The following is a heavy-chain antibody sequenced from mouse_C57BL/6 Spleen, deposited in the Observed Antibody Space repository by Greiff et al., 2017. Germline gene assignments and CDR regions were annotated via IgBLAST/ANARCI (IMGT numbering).Heavy chain of an antibody. Sequence: EVKLVESGPGLVKPSQSLSLTCSVTGYSITSGYYWNWIRQFPGNKLEWMGYISYDGSNNYNPSLKNRFSITRDTSKNQFFLKLNSVTTEDTATYYCARHSNSYAMDYWGQGTSVTVSS. CDR2: ISYDGSN. D-gene: IGHD2-5*01. CDR3: ARHSNSYAMDY. CDR1: GYSITSGYY. J-gene: IGHJ4*01. V-gene: IGHV3-6*01.